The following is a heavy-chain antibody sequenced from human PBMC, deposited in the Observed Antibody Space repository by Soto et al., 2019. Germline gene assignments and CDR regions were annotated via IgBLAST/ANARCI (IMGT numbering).Heavy chain of an antibody. CDR3: ARDRGQDLEG. CDR1: GYIFTSYW. Sequence: VESLKISCKGSGYIFTSYWIGCGRQMPVKGLEWMGRIDPSDSYTNYSPSFQGHVTISADKSISAAYLQWSSLKASDTAMYYCARDRGQDLEGWGQGTLVTVSS. D-gene: IGHD3-10*01. V-gene: IGHV5-10-1*01. CDR2: IDPSDSYT. J-gene: IGHJ4*02.